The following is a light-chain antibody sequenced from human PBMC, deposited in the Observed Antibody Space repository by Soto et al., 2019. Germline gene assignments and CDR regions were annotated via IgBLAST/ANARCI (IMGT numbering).Light chain of an antibody. J-gene: IGKJ4*01. CDR3: QQRSKLPRT. V-gene: IGKV3-11*01. CDR2: GAS. Sequence: EILLTQSPATLSLSPGERATLSCRASQSVGDYLAWYRQRPGQAPRLLIYGASNRATGIPARFSASGSETDFILTISSLQPDDSAVYFCQQRSKLPRTFGGGTKVEIK. CDR1: QSVGDY.